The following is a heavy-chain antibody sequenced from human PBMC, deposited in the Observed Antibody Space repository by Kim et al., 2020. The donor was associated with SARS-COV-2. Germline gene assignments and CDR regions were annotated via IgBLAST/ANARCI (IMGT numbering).Heavy chain of an antibody. CDR3: ARDPAGYCSSTSCSGRYYYYYMDV. D-gene: IGHD2-2*01. CDR1: GFTFSSYA. CDR2: ISYDGSNK. Sequence: GGSLRLSCAASGFTFSSYAMHWVRQAPGKGLEWVAVISYDGSNKYYADSVKGRFTISRDNSKNTLYLQMNSLRAEDTAVYYCARDPAGYCSSTSCSGRYYYYYMDVWGKGTTVTVSS. J-gene: IGHJ6*03. V-gene: IGHV3-30-3*01.